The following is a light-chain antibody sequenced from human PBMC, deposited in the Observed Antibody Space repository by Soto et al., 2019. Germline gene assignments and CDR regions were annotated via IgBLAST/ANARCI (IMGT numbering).Light chain of an antibody. CDR2: EVR. CDR3: SSLTGSTPLYV. J-gene: IGLJ1*01. V-gene: IGLV2-14*01. Sequence: QSALTQPASLSGSPGQSITISCTGTSGDVGGYNYVSWYQQHPGKAPKLMIYEVRNRPSGVSNRFSGSKSGNTASLTISGLQAEDEADYYCSSLTGSTPLYVFGTGSKVT. CDR1: SGDVGGYNY.